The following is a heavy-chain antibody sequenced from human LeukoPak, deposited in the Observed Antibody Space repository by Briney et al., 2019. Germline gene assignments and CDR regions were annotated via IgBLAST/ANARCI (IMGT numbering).Heavy chain of an antibody. CDR3: ARLKYYYDSSGYRAEYFQR. CDR1: GGSFSGYY. V-gene: IGHV4-34*01. Sequence: SETLSLTCAVYGGSFSGYYWSWIRQPPGKGLEWIGEINHSGSTNYNPSLKSRVTISVDTSKNQFSLKLSSVTAADTAVYYCARLKYYYDSSGYRAEYFQRWGQGTLVTVSS. CDR2: INHSGST. J-gene: IGHJ1*01. D-gene: IGHD3-22*01.